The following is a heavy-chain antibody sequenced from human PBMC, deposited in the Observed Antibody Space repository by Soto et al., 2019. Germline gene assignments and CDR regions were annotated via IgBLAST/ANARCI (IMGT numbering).Heavy chain of an antibody. Sequence: QVQLVQSGDEVKKPGASVKDSCKASGYTFTTHGISWVRQVPGQMLEWMGWVRGDNGHTNYAQSLQGRVTMTTDTSTNTAYMELRSLRSDDTAVYYCARDLGYCRSGTCYREWFDPWGQGTLVTVSS. CDR3: ARDLGYCRSGTCYREWFDP. V-gene: IGHV1-18*01. CDR1: GYTFTTHG. CDR2: VRGDNGHT. D-gene: IGHD1-26*01. J-gene: IGHJ5*02.